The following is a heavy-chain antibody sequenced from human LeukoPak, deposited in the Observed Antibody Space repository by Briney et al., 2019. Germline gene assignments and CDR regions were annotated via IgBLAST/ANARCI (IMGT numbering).Heavy chain of an antibody. J-gene: IGHJ4*02. Sequence: GASVKVSCKASAGTLSSYAITWVRQAPGQGLEWMGEIIPIFGTATYAHNFQGRVTITADDSTSTAFMELSSLRSDDTAVYYCARDLGSNFYYALDYWGQGTLVTVSS. CDR1: AGTLSSYA. CDR2: IIPIFGTA. CDR3: ARDLGSNFYYALDY. D-gene: IGHD3-22*01. V-gene: IGHV1-69*13.